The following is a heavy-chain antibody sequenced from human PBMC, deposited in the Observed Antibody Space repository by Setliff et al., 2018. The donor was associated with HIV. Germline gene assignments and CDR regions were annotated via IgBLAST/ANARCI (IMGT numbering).Heavy chain of an antibody. Sequence: GGSLRLSCAASGFTLDTYGVHWVRQAPGKGLDWLAFIRHDGIYKYYADSVQGRFTISRDNSKNTLYLQINSLRPDDTAIYYCAKDTPQGAAIDLWGQGTLVTV. J-gene: IGHJ4*02. V-gene: IGHV3-30*02. CDR1: GFTLDTYG. CDR3: AKDTPQGAAIDL. D-gene: IGHD3-16*01. CDR2: IRHDGIYK.